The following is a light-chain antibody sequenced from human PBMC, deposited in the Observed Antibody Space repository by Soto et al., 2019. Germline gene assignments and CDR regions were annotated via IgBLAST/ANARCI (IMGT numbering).Light chain of an antibody. CDR3: QQYNTFWT. CDR1: QTISSW. Sequence: DIPLTQSPPTLSGSSLERDGLXRRSSQTISSWLAWYQQNPGKAPIPLIYDASALPRGVPSRFSGSGSGTEFTLTISSLQPDDFATYYFQQYNTFWTFGPGTKVDNK. J-gene: IGKJ1*01. V-gene: IGKV1-5*01. CDR2: DAS.